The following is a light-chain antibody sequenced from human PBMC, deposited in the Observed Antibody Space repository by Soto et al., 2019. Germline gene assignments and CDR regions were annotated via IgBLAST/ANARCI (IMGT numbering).Light chain of an antibody. CDR3: QQYNNWHIT. J-gene: IGKJ5*01. CDR2: GAS. CDR1: QSVSSN. Sequence: EIVMTQSPATLSVSPGERATLSCRASQSVSSNLAWYQQKPCQAPRLLIYGASTRATGIPARFSGSGSGTEFTLTISSLQSEDFAVYYCQQYNNWHITFGQGTRLEI. V-gene: IGKV3-15*01.